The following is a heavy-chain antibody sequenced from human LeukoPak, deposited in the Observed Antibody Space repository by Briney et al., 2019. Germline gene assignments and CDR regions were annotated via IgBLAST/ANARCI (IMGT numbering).Heavy chain of an antibody. CDR2: INPSGGST. CDR1: GYTFTSYY. CDR3: ARALSCGGDCYSSTPDPMDY. J-gene: IGHJ4*02. D-gene: IGHD2-21*02. V-gene: IGHV1-46*01. Sequence: GASVKVSCKASGYTFTSYYMHWVRQAPGQGLEWMGIINPSGGSTSYAQKFQGRVTMTRDTSTSTVYMELSSLRSEDTAVYYCARALSCGGDCYSSTPDPMDYWGQGTLVTVPS.